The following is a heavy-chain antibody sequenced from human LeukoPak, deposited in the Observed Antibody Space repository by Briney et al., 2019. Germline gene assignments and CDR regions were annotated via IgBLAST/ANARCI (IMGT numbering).Heavy chain of an antibody. CDR2: IYSGGST. Sequence: PGGSLRLSCAASGFTVSTAYMSGVRQAPGKGLEWVSVIYSGGSTYYADSVKGRFTISRDNPKNTLYLQMNSLRAEDTAVYYCARDLSSCSGGSCPQDYWGQGTLVTVSS. J-gene: IGHJ4*02. V-gene: IGHV3-53*01. D-gene: IGHD2-15*01. CDR3: ARDLSSCSGGSCPQDY. CDR1: GFTVSTAY.